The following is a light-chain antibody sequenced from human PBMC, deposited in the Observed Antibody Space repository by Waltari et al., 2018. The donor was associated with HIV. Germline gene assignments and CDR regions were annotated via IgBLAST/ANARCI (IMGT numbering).Light chain of an antibody. V-gene: IGLV2-11*01. CDR2: DVT. J-gene: IGLJ1*01. CDR1: SNDIDTYNY. Sequence: QSALTQPRSVSGSPGQSVTISCTGTSNDIDTYNYVSWYQQHPGKAPRLILYDVTKRPSGGPDRFSGSKSGDTASLTISGLQADDEADYYCCSYVGSYTFGVFGTGTKVTV. CDR3: CSYVGSYTFGV.